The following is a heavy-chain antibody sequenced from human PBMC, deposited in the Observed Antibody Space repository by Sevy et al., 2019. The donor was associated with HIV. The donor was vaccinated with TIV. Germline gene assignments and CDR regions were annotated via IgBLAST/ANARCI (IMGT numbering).Heavy chain of an antibody. CDR2: ISSSSSYI. CDR1: GFTFSSYS. J-gene: IGHJ6*02. D-gene: IGHD4-4*01. V-gene: IGHV3-21*01. CDR3: ARDQGSNYVYYYYGMDV. Sequence: GGSLRLSCAASGFTFSSYSMNWVRQAPGKGLEWVSSISSSSSYIYYADSVKGRFTISRDNAKNSLYLQMNSLRAEDMAVYYCARDQGSNYVYYYYGMDVWGQGTTVTVSS.